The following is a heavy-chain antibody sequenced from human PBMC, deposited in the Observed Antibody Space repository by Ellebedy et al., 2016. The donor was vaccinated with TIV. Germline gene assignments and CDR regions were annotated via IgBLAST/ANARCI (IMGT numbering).Heavy chain of an antibody. CDR1: GFTFSNAW. J-gene: IGHJ6*02. D-gene: IGHD5-12*01. CDR3: TTYIVATNYYYYGMDV. CDR2: IKSKTDGGTT. V-gene: IGHV3-15*01. Sequence: GESLKISXAASGFTFSNAWMSWVRQAPGKGLEWVGRIKSKTDGGTTDYAAPVKGRFTISRDDSKNTLYLQMNSLKTEDTAVYYCTTYIVATNYYYYGMDVWGQGTTVTVSS.